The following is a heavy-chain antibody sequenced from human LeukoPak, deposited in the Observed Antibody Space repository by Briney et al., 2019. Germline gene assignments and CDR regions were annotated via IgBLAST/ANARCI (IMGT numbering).Heavy chain of an antibody. D-gene: IGHD5-12*01. V-gene: IGHV4-61*01. CDR2: IYYSGST. Sequence: SETLSLTCTVSGGSISSSSYYWSWIRQPPGKGLEWIGYIYYSGSTNYNPSLKSRVTISVDTSKNQFSLKLSSVTAADTAVYYCARLRFPNGYYFDYWGQGTLVTVSS. J-gene: IGHJ4*02. CDR1: GGSISSSSYY. CDR3: ARLRFPNGYYFDY.